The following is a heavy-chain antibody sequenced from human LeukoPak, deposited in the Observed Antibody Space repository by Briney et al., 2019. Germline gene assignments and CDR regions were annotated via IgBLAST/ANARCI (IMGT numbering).Heavy chain of an antibody. Sequence: PSETLSLTCTASGGYISSSTYYWDWIRQPPGKGMERIGSIYYSGSTYYNPSLKSRVTISVDTSKNQFSLKLSSVTAADTAVYYCARHDYVPYYYGMDVWGQGTTVTVSS. J-gene: IGHJ6*02. CDR1: GGYISSSTYY. V-gene: IGHV4-39*07. CDR2: IYYSGST. D-gene: IGHD4-17*01. CDR3: ARHDYVPYYYGMDV.